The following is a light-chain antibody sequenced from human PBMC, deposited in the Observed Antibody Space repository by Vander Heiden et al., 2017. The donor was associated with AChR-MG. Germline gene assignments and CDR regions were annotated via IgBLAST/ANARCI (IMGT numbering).Light chain of an antibody. CDR2: GAS. V-gene: IGKV1-39*01. CDR1: QTISTY. CDR3: QQSYSTRS. Sequence: DIQMTQSPSSLSASVGDRVTISCRASQTISTYLNWYQQKPGRAPKVLIYGASNLQSGVPSRFSGSGSGTDFALTISSLQPEDAATYYWQQSYSTRSFGHGTRVDIK. J-gene: IGKJ3*01.